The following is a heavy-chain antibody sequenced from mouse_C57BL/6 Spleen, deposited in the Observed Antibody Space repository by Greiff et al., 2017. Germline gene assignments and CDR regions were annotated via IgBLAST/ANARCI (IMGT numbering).Heavy chain of an antibody. D-gene: IGHD1-1*01. CDR2: IDPSDSET. CDR1: GYTFTSYW. V-gene: IGHV1-52*01. J-gene: IGHJ2*01. CDR3: ARRIYYGSSSYFDY. Sequence: VQLQQPGAELVRPGSSVKLSCKASGYTFTSYWMHWVKQRPIQGLEWIGNIDPSDSETHYNQKFKDKATLTVDKSSSTAYMQLSSLTSEDSAVYYGARRIYYGSSSYFDYWGQGTTLTVSS.